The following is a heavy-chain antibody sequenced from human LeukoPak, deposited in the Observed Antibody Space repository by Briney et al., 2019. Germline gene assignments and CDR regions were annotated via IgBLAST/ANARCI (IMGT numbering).Heavy chain of an antibody. CDR3: ARGNDYDFWSGYCFWFDP. D-gene: IGHD3-3*01. CDR1: GGSISSSSYY. J-gene: IGHJ5*02. V-gene: IGHV4-39*01. CDR2: IYYSGST. Sequence: SETLSLTCTVSGGSISSSSYYWGRIRQPPGKGLEWIGSIYYSGSTYYNPSLKSRVTISVDTSKNQFSLKLSSVTAADTAVYYCARGNDYDFWSGYCFWFDPWGQGTPVTVSS.